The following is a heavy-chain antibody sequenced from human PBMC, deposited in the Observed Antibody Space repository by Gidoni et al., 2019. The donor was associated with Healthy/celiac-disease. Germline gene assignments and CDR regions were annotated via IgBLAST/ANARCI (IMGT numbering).Heavy chain of an antibody. CDR2: IYYSGST. CDR1: GGSISSSSYY. D-gene: IGHD4-17*01. Sequence: QLQLQESGPGLVKPSETLSLTCTVPGGSISSSSYYWGWIRQPPGKGLEWIGSIYYSGSTYYNPSLKSRVTISVDTSKNQFSLKLSSVTAADTAVYYCAGEELTTVTIDYWGQGTLVTVSS. V-gene: IGHV4-39*01. J-gene: IGHJ4*02. CDR3: AGEELTTVTIDY.